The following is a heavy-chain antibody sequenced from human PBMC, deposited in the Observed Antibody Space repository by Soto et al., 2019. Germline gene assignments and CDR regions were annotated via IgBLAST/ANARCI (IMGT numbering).Heavy chain of an antibody. D-gene: IGHD3-22*01. Sequence: SVRVPCTVSVDTLADLVIHCARQAPGKGLEWMGGFDPEDGETIYAQKFQGRVTMTEDTSTDTAYMELSSLRSEDTAVYYCATELVVFTGAIGYWGQGTLVNVSS. CDR1: VDTLADLV. CDR3: ATELVVFTGAIGY. V-gene: IGHV1-24*01. CDR2: FDPEDGET. J-gene: IGHJ4*01.